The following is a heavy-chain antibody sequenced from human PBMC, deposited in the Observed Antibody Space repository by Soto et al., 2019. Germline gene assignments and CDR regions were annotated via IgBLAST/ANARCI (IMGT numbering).Heavy chain of an antibody. J-gene: IGHJ5*02. CDR3: VRDYLLTGFDT. V-gene: IGHV4-59*01. Sequence: PSETLSLTCTVSNGSISTYYWTWVRQPPGKGLEWIGYVYYSGSTNYNPSLKSRVGMSIDTSKNKFSLELKSVSAADTATYYCVRDYLLTGFDTWGQGTLVTVSS. CDR1: NGSISTYY. CDR2: VYYSGST. D-gene: IGHD3-9*01.